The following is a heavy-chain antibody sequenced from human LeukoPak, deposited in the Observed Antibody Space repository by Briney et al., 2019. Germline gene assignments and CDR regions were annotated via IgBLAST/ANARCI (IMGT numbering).Heavy chain of an antibody. Sequence: SETLSLTCAVYGGSFSGYYWSWIRQPPGKGLEWIGEINHSGSTNYNPSLKSRVTISVDTSKNQFSLKLSSVTAADTAVYYCARAGLITMIVVVITTPAFDIWGQGTMVTVSS. CDR1: GGSFSGYY. V-gene: IGHV4-34*01. CDR3: ARAGLITMIVVVITTPAFDI. J-gene: IGHJ3*02. CDR2: INHSGST. D-gene: IGHD3-22*01.